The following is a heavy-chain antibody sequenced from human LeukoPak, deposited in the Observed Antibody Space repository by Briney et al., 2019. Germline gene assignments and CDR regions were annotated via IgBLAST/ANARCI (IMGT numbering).Heavy chain of an antibody. CDR1: GFTFSSYA. CDR2: ISGSGGST. Sequence: GGSLRLSCAASGFTFSSYAMSWVRQALGKGLEWVSGISGSGGSTYYADSVKGRFTISRDNSKNTLYLQMNSLRAEDTAVYYCAEDRFWSGYSTLDYWGQGTLVTVSS. CDR3: AEDRFWSGYSTLDY. D-gene: IGHD3-3*01. J-gene: IGHJ4*02. V-gene: IGHV3-23*01.